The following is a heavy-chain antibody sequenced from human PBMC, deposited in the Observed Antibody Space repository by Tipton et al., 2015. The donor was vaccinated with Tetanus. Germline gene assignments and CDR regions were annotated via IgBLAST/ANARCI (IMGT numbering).Heavy chain of an antibody. CDR1: GYNFVNFG. CDR2: ISAYNGKT. CDR3: ARVQEQRIYYYGMDV. D-gene: IGHD6-25*01. V-gene: IGHV1-18*01. Sequence: QLVQSGAEVKEPGASVKVSCKASGYNFVNFGISWVRQVPGQGLEWMGWISAYNGKTKYAQRLQGRVIMTTDRSASTAYMDLRRLRSDDTAVYYCARVQEQRIYYYGMDVWGQGTTVTVSS. J-gene: IGHJ6*02.